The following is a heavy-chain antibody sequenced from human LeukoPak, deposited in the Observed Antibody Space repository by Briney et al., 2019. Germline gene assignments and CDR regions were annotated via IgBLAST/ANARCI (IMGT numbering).Heavy chain of an antibody. V-gene: IGHV4-59*01. Sequence: PSETLSLTCTVSGGSISSYYWSWIRQPPGKGLEWIGYIYYSGSTNYNPSLKSRVTISVDTPKNQFSLKLSSVTAADTAVYYCASGDGYYYSSYWGQGTLVTVSS. CDR3: ASGDGYYYSSY. J-gene: IGHJ4*02. CDR2: IYYSGST. D-gene: IGHD3-22*01. CDR1: GGSISSYY.